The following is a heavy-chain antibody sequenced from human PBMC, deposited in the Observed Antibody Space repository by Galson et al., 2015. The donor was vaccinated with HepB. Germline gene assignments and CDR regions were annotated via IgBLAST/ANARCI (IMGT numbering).Heavy chain of an antibody. Sequence: SLRLSCAASGFTFNRFGMHWVRQAPGKGLEWVTYITYDGSDQNYARSVKGRFTISRDNSKSMLYLQMDSLRAEDTAVYHCAKREARNSGPFDLWGQGALVTVSS. J-gene: IGHJ4*02. CDR3: AKREARNSGPFDL. CDR2: ITYDGSDQ. V-gene: IGHV3-30*02. CDR1: GFTFNRFG. D-gene: IGHD6-19*01.